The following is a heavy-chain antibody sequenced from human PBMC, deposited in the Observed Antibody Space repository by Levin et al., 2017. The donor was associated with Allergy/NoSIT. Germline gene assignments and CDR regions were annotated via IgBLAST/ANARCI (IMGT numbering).Heavy chain of an antibody. V-gene: IGHV3-30*18. CDR3: AKGRAWNYYGSGSYYGEVDY. CDR1: GFTFSSYG. CDR2: ISYDGSNK. Sequence: GESLKISCAASGFTFSSYGMHWVRQAPGKGLEWVAVISYDGSNKYYADSVKGRFTISRDNSKNTLYLQMNSLRAEDTAVYYCAKGRAWNYYGSGSYYGEVDYWGQGTLVTVSS. D-gene: IGHD3-10*01. J-gene: IGHJ4*02.